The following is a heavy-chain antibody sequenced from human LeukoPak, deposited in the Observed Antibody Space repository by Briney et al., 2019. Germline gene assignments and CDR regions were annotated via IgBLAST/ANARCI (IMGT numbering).Heavy chain of an antibody. CDR3: AGRYDSSGYPLH. CDR2: IYSGGTT. Sequence: PGGSLRLSCAASGFSVSSNYVSWVRQAPGKGLEWVSVIYSGGTTYYADSIKGRFTISRDNSKNTLYLQMNSLRAEDTAVYYCAGRYDSSGYPLHWGQGTLATVSS. CDR1: GFSVSSNY. V-gene: IGHV3-53*01. D-gene: IGHD3-22*01. J-gene: IGHJ4*02.